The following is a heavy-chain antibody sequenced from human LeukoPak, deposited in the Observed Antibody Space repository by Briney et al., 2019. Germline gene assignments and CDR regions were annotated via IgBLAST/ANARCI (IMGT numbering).Heavy chain of an antibody. CDR3: ARDQGDSSPPGY. CDR2: IRYDGSDK. D-gene: IGHD6-13*01. CDR1: GCTFNSYG. Sequence: HPGGSLRLSCAASGCTFNSYGMHWVRQAPGKGLEWVAFIRYDGSDKYYADSVKGRFTISRDNSKNTLYLQMNSLRAEDTAVYYCARDQGDSSPPGYWGQGTLVTVSS. V-gene: IGHV3-30*02. J-gene: IGHJ4*02.